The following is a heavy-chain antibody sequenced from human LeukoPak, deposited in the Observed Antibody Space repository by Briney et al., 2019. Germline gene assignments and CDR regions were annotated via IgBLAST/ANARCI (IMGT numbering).Heavy chain of an antibody. CDR3: ARENPSGYYNRPIDY. V-gene: IGHV4-61*08. D-gene: IGHD3-22*01. CDR2: IYHTGSN. J-gene: IGHJ4*02. Sequence: SETLSLTCTVSGGSFSNADYYWSWIRHPPGKTLEWIGYIYHTGSNNYKYSLKSRVTMSVDTSKNQFSLKLSSVTAADTAIYYCARENPSGYYNRPIDYWGQGTLVTVSS. CDR1: GGSFSNADYY.